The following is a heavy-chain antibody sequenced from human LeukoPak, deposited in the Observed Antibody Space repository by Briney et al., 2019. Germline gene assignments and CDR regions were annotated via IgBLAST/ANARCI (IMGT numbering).Heavy chain of an antibody. V-gene: IGHV3-74*01. J-gene: IGHJ6*02. CDR1: GFTFRSNW. CDR2: INSDGSST. CDR3: AREGYYYGMDV. Sequence: AGGSLRLSCAASGFTFRSNWMHWVRQAPGKGLEWVSRINSDGSSTSYADSVKGRFTIPRDNAKNTLYLQMNSLRAEDTAVYYCAREGYYYGMDVWGQGTTVTVSS.